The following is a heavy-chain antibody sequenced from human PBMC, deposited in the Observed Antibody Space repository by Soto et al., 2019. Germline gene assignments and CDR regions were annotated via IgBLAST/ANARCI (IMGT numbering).Heavy chain of an antibody. CDR2: IYYSGST. J-gene: IGHJ4*02. Sequence: SETLSLTCTVSGGSVSSGSYYWSWIRQPPGKGLEWIGYIYYSGSTNYNPSLKSRVTISVATSKNQFSLKLSSVTAADTAVYYCAREGALGGYVTFDYWGQGTLVTVSS. CDR3: AREGALGGYVTFDY. D-gene: IGHD5-12*01. V-gene: IGHV4-61*01. CDR1: GGSVSSGSYY.